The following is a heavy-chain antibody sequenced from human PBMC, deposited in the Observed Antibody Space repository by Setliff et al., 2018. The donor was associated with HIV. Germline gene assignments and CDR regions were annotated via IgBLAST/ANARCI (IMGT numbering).Heavy chain of an antibody. CDR3: ARAGVVEGYYYYYYMDV. J-gene: IGHJ6*03. CDR1: GFTFSDYY. CDR2: ITGSSSYT. D-gene: IGHD2-15*01. V-gene: IGHV3-11*06. Sequence: PGGSLRLSCAASGFTFSDYYMSWIRQAPGKGLEWVSYITGSSSYTNYADSVRGRFTISRDDAEKSVYLQMNSLRAEDTAVYYCARAGVVEGYYYYYYMDVWGEGTTVTVSS.